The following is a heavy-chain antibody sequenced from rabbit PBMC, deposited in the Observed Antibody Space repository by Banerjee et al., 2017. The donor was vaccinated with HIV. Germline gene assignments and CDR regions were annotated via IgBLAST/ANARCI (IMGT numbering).Heavy chain of an antibody. J-gene: IGHJ4*01. D-gene: IGHD4-1*01. V-gene: IGHV1S40*01. CDR3: VRGPPIVVAGVGPFNL. Sequence: QSLEESGGDLVKPGASLTLTCTASGFSFSSGYYMCWVRQAPGKGLEWIACIYAGGSGSTYYASWVNGRFTISSHNAQNTLYLQLNSLTAADTATYFCVRGPPIVVAGVGPFNLWGPGTLVTVS. CDR1: GFSFSSGYY. CDR2: IYAGGSGST.